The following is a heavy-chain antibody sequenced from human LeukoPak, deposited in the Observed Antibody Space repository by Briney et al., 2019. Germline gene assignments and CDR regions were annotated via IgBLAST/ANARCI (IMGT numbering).Heavy chain of an antibody. V-gene: IGHV3-74*01. J-gene: IGHJ4*02. CDR1: GFTFSNFW. D-gene: IGHD3-16*01. CDR3: ARPHSLAYYPDY. Sequence: SGGSLRLSCAASGFTFSNFWMHWVRQAPGKGLVWVSRISNDGSITNYADSVKGRFTISRDNAKNTLFLQMNSLRAEDTAVYYCARPHSLAYYPDYWGQGTLVAVSS. CDR2: ISNDGSIT.